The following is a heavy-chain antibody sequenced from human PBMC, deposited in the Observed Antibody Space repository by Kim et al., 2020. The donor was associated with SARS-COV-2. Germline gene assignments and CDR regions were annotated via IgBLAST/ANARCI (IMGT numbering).Heavy chain of an antibody. CDR3: AKVSPSLGYFDL. CDR2: ISWNSGSI. D-gene: IGHD6-13*01. V-gene: IGHV3-9*01. CDR1: GFTFDDYA. J-gene: IGHJ2*01. Sequence: GGSLRLSCAASGFTFDDYAMHWVRQAPGKGLEWVSGISWNSGSIGYADSVKGRFTISRDNAKNSLYLQMNSLRAEDTALYYCAKVSPSLGYFDLWGRGTLAT.